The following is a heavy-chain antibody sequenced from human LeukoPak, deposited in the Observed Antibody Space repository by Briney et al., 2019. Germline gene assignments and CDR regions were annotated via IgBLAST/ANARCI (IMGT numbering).Heavy chain of an antibody. CDR2: IYYSGST. Sequence: IYYSGSTYYTPSLKSRFTISVDRSKNPFSRKLSSVTAADTAVYYCARSVMVIAIDAFDIWGQGTMVTVSS. CDR3: ARSVMVIAIDAFDI. J-gene: IGHJ3*02. V-gene: IGHV4-39*01. D-gene: IGHD2-21*01.